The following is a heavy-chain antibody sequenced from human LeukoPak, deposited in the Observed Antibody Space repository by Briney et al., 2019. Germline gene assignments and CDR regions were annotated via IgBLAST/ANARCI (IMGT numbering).Heavy chain of an antibody. CDR1: GFSLSTFW. J-gene: IGHJ5*02. V-gene: IGHV3-74*01. Sequence: GGSLRLSCAASGFSLSTFWMHWVRQAPGKGLAWVSRIDYDGITTTYADSVKGRFTISRDNAKNTLYLQMNSLRAEDTAVYYCTHLGWFDPWGQGTLVTVSS. CDR3: THLGWFDP. CDR2: IDYDGITT.